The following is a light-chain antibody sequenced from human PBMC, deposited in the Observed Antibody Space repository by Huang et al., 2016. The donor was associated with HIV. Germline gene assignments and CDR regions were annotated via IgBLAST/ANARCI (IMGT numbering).Light chain of an antibody. J-gene: IGKJ1*01. CDR2: CAS. CDR1: QSVLYSSNSKNY. Sequence: DIVMTQSSDSLAVSLGERATIKCRSSQSVLYSSNSKNYLAWFQQKPGPAPRLLIYCASPRDSGVPDRFSGSGAGTDFTLTISSLEAEDAAVYYCQQYYSIPQTFGQGTKVEIK. V-gene: IGKV4-1*01. CDR3: QQYYSIPQT.